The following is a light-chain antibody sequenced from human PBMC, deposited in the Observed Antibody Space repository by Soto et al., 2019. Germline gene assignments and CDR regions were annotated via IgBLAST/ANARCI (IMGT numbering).Light chain of an antibody. J-gene: IGKJ1*01. Sequence: DIQMTQSPSTLSASVGDRVTITCRASQSISSRLAWYQQKPGKAPNLLIYDASSLEGGVPSRFSGSGSGTEFTLTISSLQSDDFATYYCQQYNSYWTFGQGTKVDIK. CDR2: DAS. CDR3: QQYNSYWT. CDR1: QSISSR. V-gene: IGKV1-5*01.